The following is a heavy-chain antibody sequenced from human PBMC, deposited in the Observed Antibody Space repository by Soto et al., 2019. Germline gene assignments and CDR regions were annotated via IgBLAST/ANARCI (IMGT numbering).Heavy chain of an antibody. J-gene: IGHJ4*02. CDR1: GFTFDSYA. CDR3: ARYDPNVDYFDY. V-gene: IGHV3-66*01. CDR2: IYSGGST. D-gene: IGHD3-3*01. Sequence: GGSLRLSCTASGFTFDSYAMNWVRQAPGRGLEWVSVIYSGGSTYYADSVKGRFTISRDNSKNTLYLQMNSLRAEDTAVYYCARYDPNVDYFDYWGQGTLVTVSS.